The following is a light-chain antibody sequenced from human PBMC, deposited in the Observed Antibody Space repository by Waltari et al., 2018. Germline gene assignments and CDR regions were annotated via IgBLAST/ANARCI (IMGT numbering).Light chain of an antibody. J-gene: IGKJ4*01. CDR3: LQDYNYPLT. V-gene: IGKV1-6*01. CDR1: QGIRND. Sequence: AIQMTQSPSSLSASVGDRVTITCRTSQGIRNDLGWYQQKPGKAPKLLIYAASSLQSWVPSRFSGSGSGTDFTLTISSLQPEDFATYYCLQDYNYPLTFGGGTKVEIK. CDR2: AAS.